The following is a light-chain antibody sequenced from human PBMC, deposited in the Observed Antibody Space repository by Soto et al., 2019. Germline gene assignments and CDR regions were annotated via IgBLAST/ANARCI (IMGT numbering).Light chain of an antibody. Sequence: DIQMTQSPSTLSSSVGDRLTITCRASQSISSGVAWYQQRPGKAPNLLIYAASSLESGVPSRFSGSGFGTEFTLTISSLQHDDFATYYCQQYDSFYSFGQGTKLEIK. J-gene: IGKJ2*03. CDR2: AAS. CDR1: QSISSG. CDR3: QQYDSFYS. V-gene: IGKV1-5*01.